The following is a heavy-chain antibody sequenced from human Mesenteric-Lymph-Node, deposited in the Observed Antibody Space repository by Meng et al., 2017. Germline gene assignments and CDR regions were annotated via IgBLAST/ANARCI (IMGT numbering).Heavy chain of an antibody. Sequence: QVQLGQSGAGVKKPGASVKVSCKASGYTFTSYAMHWVRQAPGQRLEWMGWINAGNGNTKYSQKFQGRVTITRDTSASTAYMELSSLRSEDTAVYYCARDEGLGYSYGYFFYWGQGTLVTVSS. D-gene: IGHD5-18*01. J-gene: IGHJ4*02. CDR1: GYTFTSYA. CDR3: ARDEGLGYSYGYFFY. V-gene: IGHV1-3*01. CDR2: INAGNGNT.